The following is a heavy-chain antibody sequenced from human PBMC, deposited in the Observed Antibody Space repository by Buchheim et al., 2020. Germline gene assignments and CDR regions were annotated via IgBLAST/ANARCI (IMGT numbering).Heavy chain of an antibody. CDR3: ARLISSRPHFYFDF. D-gene: IGHD3-22*01. CDR2: IYYSGST. Sequence: QVQLQESGPGLVKPSETLSLTCTVSSGPVDNYYWGWIRQPPGKGLEWIGYIYYSGSTNYNPSLKSRITISVDRSKNPFSLRVRSVTAADMAVYYCARLISSRPHFYFDFWGQGAL. J-gene: IGHJ4*02. CDR1: SGPVDNYY. V-gene: IGHV4-59*08.